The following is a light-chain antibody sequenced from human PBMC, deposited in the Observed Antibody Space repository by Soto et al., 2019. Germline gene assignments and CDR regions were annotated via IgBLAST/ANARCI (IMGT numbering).Light chain of an antibody. J-gene: IGKJ1*01. V-gene: IGKV3-15*01. CDR2: DAS. CDR1: QSIGTY. CDR3: QQYTDWPRT. Sequence: ETVTTQSPPTLPLSPGERAIVSCRASQSIGTYLAWYQQKRGQSPRLLIYDASTRATGIPARFSGSGSGTEFTLTINSLQSDDFAIYYCQQYTDWPRTFGQGTKVDIK.